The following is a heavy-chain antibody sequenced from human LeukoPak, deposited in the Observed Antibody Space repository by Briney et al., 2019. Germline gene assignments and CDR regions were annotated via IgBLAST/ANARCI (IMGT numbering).Heavy chain of an antibody. J-gene: IGHJ5*02. V-gene: IGHV4-34*01. CDR3: ARGVGYCSSTSCRGGWFDP. D-gene: IGHD2-2*01. CDR2: INHSGST. Sequence: PSETLYLTCAVYGGSFSGYYWSWIRQPPGKGLEWIGEINHSGSTNYNPSLKSRVTISVDTSKNQFSLKLSSVTAADTAVYYCARGVGYCSSTSCRGGWFDPWGQGTLVTVSS. CDR1: GGSFSGYY.